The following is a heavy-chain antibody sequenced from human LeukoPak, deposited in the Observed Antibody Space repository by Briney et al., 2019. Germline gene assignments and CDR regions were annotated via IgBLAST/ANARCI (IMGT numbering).Heavy chain of an antibody. CDR3: ANYAVSLGMGY. CDR2: ISGSGGST. D-gene: IGHD3-16*01. J-gene: IGHJ4*02. CDR1: GFTLSSYA. Sequence: GGSLRLSCAASGFTLSSYAMSWVRQAPGKGLEWVSAISGSGGSTYYAGSVKGRFTISRDNSKNTLYLQMNSLRAEDTAVYYCANYAVSLGMGYWGQGTLVTVSS. V-gene: IGHV3-23*01.